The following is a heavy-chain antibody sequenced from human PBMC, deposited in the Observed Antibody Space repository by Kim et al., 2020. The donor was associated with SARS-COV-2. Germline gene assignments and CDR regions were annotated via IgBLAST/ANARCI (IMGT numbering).Heavy chain of an antibody. D-gene: IGHD6-13*01. CDR1: GFTFSSYA. V-gene: IGHV3-23*01. CDR2: ISGSGGST. Sequence: GGSLRLSCAASGFTFSSYAMSWVRQAPGKGLEWVSAISGSGGSTYYEDSVNGRFNISRDNSKNTLYLQMNNLKAEDTVVYYCSYWGQLAAAGPDAFDIWGQGTMVTVSS. J-gene: IGHJ3*02. CDR3: SYWGQLAAAGPDAFDI.